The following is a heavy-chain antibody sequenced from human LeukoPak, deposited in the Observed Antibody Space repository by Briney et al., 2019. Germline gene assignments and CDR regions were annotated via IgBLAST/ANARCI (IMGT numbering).Heavy chain of an antibody. CDR3: ARVGITAAFFDY. Sequence: ASVKVSCKASGYTFINYGISWVRQAPGQGLEWMGWISGYNGNTKYAQKLQGRVTMTTDTPTSTAYMELRSLRSDDMAIYYCARVGITAAFFDYWGQGTLVTVSS. V-gene: IGHV1-18*03. D-gene: IGHD6-13*01. CDR2: ISGYNGNT. J-gene: IGHJ4*02. CDR1: GYTFINYG.